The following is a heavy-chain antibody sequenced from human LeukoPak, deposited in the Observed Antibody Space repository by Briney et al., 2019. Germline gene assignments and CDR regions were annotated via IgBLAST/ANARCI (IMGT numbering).Heavy chain of an antibody. CDR2: IKQDGSEV. D-gene: IGHD6-19*01. Sequence: GGSLRLSCAASGFTFSSYWMSWVRQAPGKGLEWVVNIKQDGSEVYYVDSVKGRFTISRDNAKNSLYLRMNSLRAEDTAVYYCARYHSSGWDFDYWGQGTLVTVSS. V-gene: IGHV3-7*01. J-gene: IGHJ4*02. CDR3: ARYHSSGWDFDY. CDR1: GFTFSSYW.